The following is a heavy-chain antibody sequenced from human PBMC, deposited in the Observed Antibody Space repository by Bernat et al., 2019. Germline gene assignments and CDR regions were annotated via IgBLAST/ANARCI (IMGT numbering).Heavy chain of an antibody. CDR3: TCPPGDYDVFDF. CDR2: IRGKANNYAT. V-gene: IGHV3-73*02. D-gene: IGHD4-17*01. J-gene: IGHJ4*02. CDR1: GLTFSGSA. Sequence: EVRLVESGGALVQPGGSLRLPCAASGLTFSGSAMHWVRQASGKGLEWVGRIRGKANNYATAYTASVEGRFTISRDDSRNTAYLQMNSLKIEDTAVYFCTCPPGDYDVFDFWGPGTPVTVSS.